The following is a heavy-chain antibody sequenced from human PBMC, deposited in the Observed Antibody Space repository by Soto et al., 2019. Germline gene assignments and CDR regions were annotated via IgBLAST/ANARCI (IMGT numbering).Heavy chain of an antibody. Sequence: GGSLRLSCAASGFTFSSYAMSWVRQAPGKGLEWVSAISGSGGSTYYADSVKGRFTISRDNSTNTLYLQMNSLRAEDTAVYYCAKKHVGDGNYGMDVWGQGTTVTVSS. D-gene: IGHD3-10*01. CDR3: AKKHVGDGNYGMDV. CDR2: ISGSGGST. CDR1: GFTFSSYA. J-gene: IGHJ6*02. V-gene: IGHV3-23*01.